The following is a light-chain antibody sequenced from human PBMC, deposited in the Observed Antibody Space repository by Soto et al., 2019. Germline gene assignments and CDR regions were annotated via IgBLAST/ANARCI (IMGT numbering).Light chain of an antibody. CDR2: GNS. V-gene: IGLV1-40*01. CDR1: SSNIGAGYD. CDR3: QSYDSSLSVLYV. J-gene: IGLJ1*01. Sequence: QSVLTRPPSVSGAPGQSVTISCTGSSSNIGAGYDVHWYQQLPGTAPKLLIYGNSNRPSGVPDRFSGSKSGTSASLAITGLQAEDEADYYCQSYDSSLSVLYVFGTGTKVTVL.